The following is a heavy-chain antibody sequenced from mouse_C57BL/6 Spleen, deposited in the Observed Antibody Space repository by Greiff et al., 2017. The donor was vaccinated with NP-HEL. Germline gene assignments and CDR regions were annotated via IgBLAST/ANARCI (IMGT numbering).Heavy chain of an antibody. CDR2: IYPGNGDT. D-gene: IGHD1-1*01. CDR1: GYTFTSYN. CDR3: ARLYYYGSSYNYAMDY. Sequence: QVQLQQSGAELVRPGASVKMSCKASGYTFTSYNMHWVKQTPRQGLEWIGAIYPGNGDTSYNQKFKGKATLTVDKSSSTAYMQLSSLTSEDYAVYFCARLYYYGSSYNYAMDYWGQGTSVTVSS. J-gene: IGHJ4*01. V-gene: IGHV1-12*01.